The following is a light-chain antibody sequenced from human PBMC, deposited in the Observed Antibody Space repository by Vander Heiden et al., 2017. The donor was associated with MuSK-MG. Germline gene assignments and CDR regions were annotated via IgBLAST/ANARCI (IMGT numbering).Light chain of an antibody. Sequence: DIQMTQSPSSLSASVGDRVTITCRASQSISSNLNWYQQKPGKAPKLLIYSASSLQNEVPSRFSGSGSGTDFTLTISRLQPEDFATYYCQQNDSPPRTFGQGTKLEIK. CDR1: QSISSN. J-gene: IGKJ2*01. V-gene: IGKV1-39*01. CDR3: QQNDSPPRT. CDR2: SAS.